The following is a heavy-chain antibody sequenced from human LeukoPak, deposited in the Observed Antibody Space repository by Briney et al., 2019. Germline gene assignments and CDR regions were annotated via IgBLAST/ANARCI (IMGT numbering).Heavy chain of an antibody. D-gene: IGHD6-19*01. CDR2: ISACNGNT. J-gene: IGHJ6*04. V-gene: IGHV1-18*04. CDR3: ARVNMGSGWPNDYYYGMDV. CDR1: GYTFPSYG. Sequence: GASVKDSCKASGYTFPSYGISWLRPAPAQGLEWMGWISACNGNTNYAQKLQGRVTMTTDTSTSTAYMELRSLRSDDTAVYYCARVNMGSGWPNDYYYGMDVWGKGTTVTVSS.